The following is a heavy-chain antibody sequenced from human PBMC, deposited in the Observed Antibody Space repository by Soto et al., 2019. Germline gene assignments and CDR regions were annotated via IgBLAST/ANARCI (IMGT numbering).Heavy chain of an antibody. CDR1: GGSISSGDYY. Sequence: QVQLQESGPGLVKPSQTLSLTCTVSGGSISSGDYYWSWIRQPPGKGLEWIGYIYYSGSTYYNPSLKSRVTISVDTSKNQCSLKLSSVTAADTAVYYCARINDYGDYLYWYFDLWGRGTLVTVSS. CDR2: IYYSGST. J-gene: IGHJ2*01. D-gene: IGHD4-17*01. CDR3: ARINDYGDYLYWYFDL. V-gene: IGHV4-30-4*01.